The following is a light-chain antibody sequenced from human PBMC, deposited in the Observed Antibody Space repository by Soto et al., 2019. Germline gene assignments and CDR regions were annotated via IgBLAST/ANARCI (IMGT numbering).Light chain of an antibody. CDR1: QGLSSD. CDR3: QQLNIYPIT. J-gene: IGKJ5*01. CDR2: AAS. V-gene: IGKV1-9*01. Sequence: DIQLTQSPSFLSASVGDRVTITCRAIQGLSSDLAWYPQKPGKAPKLLLYAASTLQSGVPSRFSGSGSGTEFTLTISSLQPEDFATYYCQQLNIYPITFGQGTRLEIK.